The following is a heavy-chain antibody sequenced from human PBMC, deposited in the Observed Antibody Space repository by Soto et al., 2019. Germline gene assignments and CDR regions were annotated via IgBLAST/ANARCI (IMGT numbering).Heavy chain of an antibody. CDR3: AKAYFVWSSEQPYYFDY. Sequence: GGSLRLSCAASGFTFSNYAMTWVRQGPGKGLEWVSGISGSGGRSYYADSVKGRFTISRDNSKSTLYLQMNSLRAEDTAVYYCAKAYFVWSSEQPYYFDYWGQGTLVTASS. V-gene: IGHV3-23*01. CDR2: ISGSGGRS. CDR1: GFTFSNYA. D-gene: IGHD3-16*01. J-gene: IGHJ4*02.